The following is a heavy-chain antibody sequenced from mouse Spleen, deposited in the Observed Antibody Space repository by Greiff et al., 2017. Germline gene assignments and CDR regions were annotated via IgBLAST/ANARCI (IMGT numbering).Heavy chain of an antibody. CDR3: AESPDGYEGAMDY. CDR1: GYTFTSYW. V-gene: IGHV1-72*01. Sequence: VKLQQPGAELVKPGASVKLSCKASGYTFTSYWMHWVKQRPGRGLEWIGRIDPNSGGTKYNEKFKSKATLTVDKPSSTAYMQLSSLTSEDSAVDYCAESPDGYEGAMDYWGQGASVTVSS. CDR2: IDPNSGGT. D-gene: IGHD2-2*01. J-gene: IGHJ4*01.